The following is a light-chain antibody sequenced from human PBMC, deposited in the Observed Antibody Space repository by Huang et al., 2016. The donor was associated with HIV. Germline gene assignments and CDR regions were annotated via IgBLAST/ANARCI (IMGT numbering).Light chain of an antibody. Sequence: IQMTQSPSSLSASVGDRVTINCRASQGIDNSLAWYQQKPEKAPRLLLYATSTLESGVPSRCSGSGSGTHYTLTISSLQPEDIASYYRQQYHSLPWTFGQGTKVEIK. V-gene: IGKV1-NL1*01. CDR3: QQYHSLPWT. CDR2: ATS. J-gene: IGKJ1*01. CDR1: QGIDNS.